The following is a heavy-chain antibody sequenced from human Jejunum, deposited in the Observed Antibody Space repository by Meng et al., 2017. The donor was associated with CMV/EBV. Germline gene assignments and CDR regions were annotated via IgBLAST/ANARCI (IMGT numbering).Heavy chain of an antibody. V-gene: IGHV1-69*04. CDR1: GGTFSSYT. CDR2: IIPILGIA. Sequence: QGRLVQFAAEVKKPGSSVKVSCKASGGTFSSYTISWVRQAPGQGLEWMGRIIPILGIANYAQKFQGRVTITADKSTSTAYMELSSLRSDDAAIYYCVRANLGSADYWGQGTLVTVSS. CDR3: VRANLGSADY. D-gene: IGHD7-27*01. J-gene: IGHJ4*02.